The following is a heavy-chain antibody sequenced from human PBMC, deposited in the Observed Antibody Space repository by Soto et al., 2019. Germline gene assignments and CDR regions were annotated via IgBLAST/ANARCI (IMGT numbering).Heavy chain of an antibody. J-gene: IGHJ3*02. CDR2: IYYSGSP. CDR1: GGSISSSSYY. D-gene: IGHD2-15*01. Sequence: QLQLQESGPGLVKPSETLSLTCTVSGGSISSSSYYWGWIRQPPGKGLEWIGSIYYSGSPYYNPSLKSRVTISVDTPKTQSSLKLSSVTAADTAVYYCARPPMVVAATLTAFDIWGQGTMVTVSS. V-gene: IGHV4-39*01. CDR3: ARPPMVVAATLTAFDI.